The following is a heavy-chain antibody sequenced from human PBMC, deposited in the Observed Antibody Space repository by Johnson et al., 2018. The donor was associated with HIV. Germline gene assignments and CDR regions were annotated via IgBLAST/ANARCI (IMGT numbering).Heavy chain of an antibody. CDR1: GFTFSNYG. Sequence: QVQLVESGGGVVQPGRSLRLSCAASGFTFSNYGMAWVRQAPGKGLEWVTVISFAGVKKYYAESVKGRFTISRDNSKNTLYLQMNRLRAEDTAVYYCARDDYGGLDAFDIWVQGTMVTVSS. CDR2: ISFAGVKK. CDR3: ARDDYGGLDAFDI. J-gene: IGHJ3*02. V-gene: IGHV3-33*08. D-gene: IGHD4-23*01.